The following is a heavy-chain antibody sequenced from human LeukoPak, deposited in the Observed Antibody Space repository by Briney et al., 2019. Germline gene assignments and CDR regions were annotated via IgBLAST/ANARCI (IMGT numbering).Heavy chain of an antibody. V-gene: IGHV3-48*01. CDR2: VSSSSSII. D-gene: IGHD2-15*01. Sequence: PGGSLRLSCAASGFTLSTYSMNWVRQAPGKGLEWVSYVSSSSSIIYYSDSVKGRFTISRDNAKNSLYLQMNSLRVEDTAVYYCAREEGYCSGGICYTWYYVDVWGKGTTVTVSS. CDR3: AREEGYCSGGICYTWYYVDV. J-gene: IGHJ6*03. CDR1: GFTLSTYS.